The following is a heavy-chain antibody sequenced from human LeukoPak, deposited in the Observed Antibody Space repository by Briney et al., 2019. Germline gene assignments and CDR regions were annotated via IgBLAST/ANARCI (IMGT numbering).Heavy chain of an antibody. Sequence: SETLSLTCAVYGGSFSGYYWSWIRQPPGKGLEWIGEINHSGSTNYNPSLKSRVTISVDTSKNQFSLKLSSVTAADTAVYYCASGYCSSTSCYLGGMDVWGQGTTATVSS. D-gene: IGHD2-2*01. V-gene: IGHV4-34*01. CDR1: GGSFSGYY. CDR2: INHSGST. J-gene: IGHJ6*02. CDR3: ASGYCSSTSCYLGGMDV.